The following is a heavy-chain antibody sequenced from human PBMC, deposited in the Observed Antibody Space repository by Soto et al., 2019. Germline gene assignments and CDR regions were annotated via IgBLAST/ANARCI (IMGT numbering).Heavy chain of an antibody. J-gene: IGHJ4*02. CDR2: IYFSGST. Sequence: SETLSLTCSVSGVSISNTSYYWGWIRQPPGKGPEWVGTIYFSGSTFYNPSLKSRVTISIDTSKNQFSLRLSSVTAADTAVYYCARHGSYWGQGTLVTVSS. CDR1: GVSISNTSYY. CDR3: ARHGSY. V-gene: IGHV4-39*01.